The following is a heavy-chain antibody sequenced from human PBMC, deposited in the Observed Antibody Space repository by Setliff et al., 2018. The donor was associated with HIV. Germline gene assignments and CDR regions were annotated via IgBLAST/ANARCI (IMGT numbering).Heavy chain of an antibody. Sequence: SGPTLVNPTQTLTLTCTFSGLSLSSSGVGVGWIRQTPGKALEWLALIYGDDDKRYSPSLKNRLTIIKDTSKNQVVLTMTNMDPVDTAIYYCADRRDYYASGSYYFGSWGQGTMVTVSS. CDR2: IYGDDDK. V-gene: IGHV2-5*02. J-gene: IGHJ3*01. CDR1: GLSLSSSGVG. D-gene: IGHD3-10*01. CDR3: ADRRDYYASGSYYFGS.